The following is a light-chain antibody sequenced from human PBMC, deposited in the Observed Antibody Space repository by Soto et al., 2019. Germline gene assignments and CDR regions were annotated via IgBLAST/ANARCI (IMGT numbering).Light chain of an antibody. CDR2: GAS. CDR3: QQFSSYPLT. CDR1: QNLSSSY. Sequence: IVLTQSPGTLSLSPGERATLSCRASQNLSSSYLTWYQQKPGQAPRLLIYGASSRATGIPDRFSGGGSGTDFTLTISRLEPEDFAVYYCQQFSSYPLTFGGGTKVDIK. J-gene: IGKJ4*01. V-gene: IGKV3-20*01.